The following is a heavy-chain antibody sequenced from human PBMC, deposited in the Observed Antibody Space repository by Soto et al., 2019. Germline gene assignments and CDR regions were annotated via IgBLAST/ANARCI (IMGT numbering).Heavy chain of an antibody. J-gene: IGHJ6*02. V-gene: IGHV1-69*13. Sequence: SVKVSCKASGGTFSSYAISWVRQAPGQGLEWMGGIIPIFGTANYAQKFQGRVTITADESTSTAYMELSSLRSEDTAVYYCARDRVKVAARPSGMDVWGQGTTVTVSS. CDR2: IIPIFGTA. CDR3: ARDRVKVAARPSGMDV. D-gene: IGHD6-6*01. CDR1: GGTFSSYA.